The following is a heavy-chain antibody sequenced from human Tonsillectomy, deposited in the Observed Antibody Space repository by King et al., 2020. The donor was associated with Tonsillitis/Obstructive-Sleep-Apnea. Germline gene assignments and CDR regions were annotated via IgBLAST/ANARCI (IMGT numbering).Heavy chain of an antibody. Sequence: VQLVESGGGLVQPGRSLRISCAASGFTFDNYAMHWVRQAPGKGLEWVSGISWSSGSIGYADSVKGRFTISRDNAKNSLYLQMNSLRAEDTALYYCAKVGWRGVVLPNWFDPWGQGTLVTVSS. CDR1: GFTFDNYA. J-gene: IGHJ5*02. CDR2: ISWSSGSI. CDR3: AKVGWRGVVLPNWFDP. D-gene: IGHD4/OR15-4a*01. V-gene: IGHV3-9*01.